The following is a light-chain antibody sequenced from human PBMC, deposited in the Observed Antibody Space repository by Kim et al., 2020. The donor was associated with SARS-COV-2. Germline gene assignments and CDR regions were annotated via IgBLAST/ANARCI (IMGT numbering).Light chain of an antibody. CDR2: AAS. Sequence: DIQMTQSPSSLSASVGDRVTNTCRASQTINRYVNWYQQTPGKAPKLLIYAASNLQSGVPSRFSGSGSGTHFTLTLNGLQPEDSATYYCQHHHSPPLTFGGGTKVDIK. V-gene: IGKV1-39*01. CDR3: QHHHSPPLT. J-gene: IGKJ4*01. CDR1: QTINRY.